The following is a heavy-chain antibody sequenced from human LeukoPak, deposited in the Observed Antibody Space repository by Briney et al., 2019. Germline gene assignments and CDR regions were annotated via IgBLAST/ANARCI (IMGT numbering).Heavy chain of an antibody. CDR2: INAGNGNT. J-gene: IGHJ5*02. D-gene: IGHD2-2*02. Sequence: ASVKVSCKASGYTFTSYAMHWVRQAPGQRLEWMGWINAGNGNTKYSQKFQGRVTITRDTSASTAYMELSSLRSEDTAVYYCAREVPNCSSTSCYIFDPWGQGTLVTVSS. CDR3: AREVPNCSSTSCYIFDP. CDR1: GYTFTSYA. V-gene: IGHV1-3*01.